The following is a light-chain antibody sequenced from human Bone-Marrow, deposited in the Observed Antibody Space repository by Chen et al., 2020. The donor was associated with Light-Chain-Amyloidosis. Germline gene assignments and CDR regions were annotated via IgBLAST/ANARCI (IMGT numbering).Light chain of an antibody. J-gene: IGKJ2*01. V-gene: IGKV3-20*01. CDR3: QQYGSSPYT. Sequence: EIVLTQSPATLSLSPGERATLSCWASQTISSNYLAWYQQKPGQAPRLVIFGASSRAGGIPVRFGGSGSGTDFTLTISRLEPEDFAVYYCQQYGSSPYTFGQGTKLEIK. CDR1: QTISSNY. CDR2: GAS.